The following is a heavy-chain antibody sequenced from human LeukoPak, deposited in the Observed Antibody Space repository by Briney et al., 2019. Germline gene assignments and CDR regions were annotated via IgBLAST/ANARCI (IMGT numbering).Heavy chain of an antibody. Sequence: ASVKVSCKASGYTFTGYYMRWVRQAPGQGLEWMGRINPNSGGTNYAQKFQGRVTMTRDTPISTAYMELSRLRSDDTAVYYCARDPYYYDSSGYSDYWGQGTLVTVSS. CDR3: ARDPYYYDSSGYSDY. D-gene: IGHD3-22*01. V-gene: IGHV1-2*06. CDR1: GYTFTGYY. CDR2: INPNSGGT. J-gene: IGHJ4*02.